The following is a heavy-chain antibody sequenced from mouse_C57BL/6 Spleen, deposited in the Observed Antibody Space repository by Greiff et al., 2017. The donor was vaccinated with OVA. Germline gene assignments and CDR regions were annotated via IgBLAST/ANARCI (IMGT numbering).Heavy chain of an antibody. Sequence: QVQLQQSGAELVRPGASVKLSCKASGYTFTDYYINWVKQRPGQGLEWIARIYPGSGNTYYNEKFKGKATLTAEKSSSTAYMQLSSLTSEDSAVYFCARAGPTRAMDYWGQGTSGTVSS. CDR2: IYPGSGNT. CDR3: ARAGPTRAMDY. V-gene: IGHV1-76*01. D-gene: IGHD5-1*01. CDR1: GYTFTDYY. J-gene: IGHJ4*01.